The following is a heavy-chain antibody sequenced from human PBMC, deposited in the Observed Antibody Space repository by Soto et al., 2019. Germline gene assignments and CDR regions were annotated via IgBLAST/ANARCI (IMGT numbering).Heavy chain of an antibody. Sequence: PSETLSLTCIVSGDSMTRRRLYWGWFRQPPGTGLEWIGTAFYTGSTYYNSSLKCRVTISVDTSKNRFSLNLRSVTAAHTAIYHCARLGGVRERPFYYYCMDVWGQGTTVTVSS. J-gene: IGHJ6*02. D-gene: IGHD2-8*01. CDR2: AFYTGST. CDR3: ARLGGVRERPFYYYCMDV. V-gene: IGHV4-39*01. CDR1: GDSMTRRRLY.